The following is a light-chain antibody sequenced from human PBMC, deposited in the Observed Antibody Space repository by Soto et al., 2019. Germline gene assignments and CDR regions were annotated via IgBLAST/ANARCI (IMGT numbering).Light chain of an antibody. CDR3: QQYGSSRNT. Sequence: ENVLTQSPGTLSLSPGERATLSCRASQSVTSSYLAWYQQKPGQAPRLLIYSASSRATGVPDRFSGSGSATDFTLTISRXEPEDFAVYYCQQYGSSRNTFGQGTKVDIK. V-gene: IGKV3-20*01. J-gene: IGKJ2*01. CDR2: SAS. CDR1: QSVTSSY.